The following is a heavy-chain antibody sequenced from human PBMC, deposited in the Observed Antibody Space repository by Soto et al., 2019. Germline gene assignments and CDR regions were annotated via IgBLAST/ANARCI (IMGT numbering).Heavy chain of an antibody. CDR3: ARDDRVATFDS. V-gene: IGHV3-66*01. CDR2: IYSGGST. CDR1: GFTVSSNY. D-gene: IGHD5-12*01. J-gene: IGHJ4*02. Sequence: EVQLVESGGGLVQPGGSLRLSCAASGFTVSSNYMSWVRQAPGKGLEWVSVIYSGGSTYYADSVKGRFTISRDNSKNTLYLQMNSLRAEDTAVYYCARDDRVATFDSWGQGTLVTVSS.